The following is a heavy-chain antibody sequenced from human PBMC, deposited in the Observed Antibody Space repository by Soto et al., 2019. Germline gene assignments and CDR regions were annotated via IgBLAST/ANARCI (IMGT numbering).Heavy chain of an antibody. Sequence: PGGSLRLSCAASGFTFSDYYMSWIRQAPGKGLEWVSYISSSGSTIYYADSVKGRFTISRDNAKNSLYLQVNSLRAEDTAVYYCARDRGAVGAESAFDIWGQGTMVTVSS. CDR2: ISSSGSTI. V-gene: IGHV3-11*01. CDR3: ARDRGAVGAESAFDI. D-gene: IGHD1-26*01. J-gene: IGHJ3*02. CDR1: GFTFSDYY.